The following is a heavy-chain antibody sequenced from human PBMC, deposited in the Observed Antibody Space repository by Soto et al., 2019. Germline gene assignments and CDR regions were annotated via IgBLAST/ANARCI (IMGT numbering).Heavy chain of an antibody. V-gene: IGHV4-34*01. CDR3: TRGAIVLMVYASPSEYFQH. D-gene: IGHD2-8*01. CDR1: GGAFSGYY. J-gene: IGHJ1*01. CDR2: INHSGST. Sequence: KPSETLSLTCAVYGGAFSGYYCSFSGQAPVKWLEWIGEINHSGSTNYNPSLKSRVTISVDTSKNQFSLKLSSVTAADTAVYYCTRGAIVLMVYASPSEYFQHRGQGTLVTVSS.